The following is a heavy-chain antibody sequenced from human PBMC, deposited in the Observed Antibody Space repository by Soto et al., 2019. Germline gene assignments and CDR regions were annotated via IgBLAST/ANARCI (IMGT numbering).Heavy chain of an antibody. CDR3: AREGVVTAIGHYFDY. Sequence: QVQLVQSGAEVKKPGASVKVSWKAYGYTFTGYYMHWVRQAPGQGLEWMGWINPNSGGTNYAQKFQGRVTMTRDTSISTAYMELSRLRSDDTAVYYCAREGVVTAIGHYFDYWGQGTLVTVSS. CDR1: GYTFTGYY. CDR2: INPNSGGT. D-gene: IGHD2-21*02. J-gene: IGHJ4*02. V-gene: IGHV1-2*02.